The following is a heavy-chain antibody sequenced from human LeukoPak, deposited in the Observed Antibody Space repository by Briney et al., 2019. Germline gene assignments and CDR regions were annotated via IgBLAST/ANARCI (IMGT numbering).Heavy chain of an antibody. J-gene: IGHJ4*02. CDR2: IYTSGST. V-gene: IGHV4-4*07. D-gene: IGHD6-13*01. CDR1: GGSISSYY. CDR3: AREPPISSSWYPLDY. Sequence: SETLSLTCTVSGGSISSYYWSWIRQPAGKELEWIGRIYTSGSTNYNPSLKSRVTMSVDTSKNQFSLKLSSVTAADTAVYYCAREPPISSSWYPLDYWGQGTLVTVSS.